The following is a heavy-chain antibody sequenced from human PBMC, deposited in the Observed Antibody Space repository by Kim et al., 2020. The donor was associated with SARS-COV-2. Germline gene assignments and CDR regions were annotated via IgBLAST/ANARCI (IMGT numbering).Heavy chain of an antibody. CDR1: GGSISSSNW. Sequence: SETLSLTCAVSGGSISSSNWWSWVRQPPGKGLEWIGGIYHSGSTNYNPPPKSRVTISVDKTKNHFSLQLSSVTAADTAVYYCSVIAGAGQEDVWGKGTTV. CDR3: SVIAGAGQEDV. CDR2: IYHSGST. D-gene: IGHD6-19*01. V-gene: IGHV4-4*02. J-gene: IGHJ6*03.